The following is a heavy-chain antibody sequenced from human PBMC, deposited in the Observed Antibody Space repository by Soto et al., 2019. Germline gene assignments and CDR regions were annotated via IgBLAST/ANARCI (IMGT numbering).Heavy chain of an antibody. CDR1: GFTFSSYA. CDR3: AKDHSAGYYYDSSGYYPPYFDY. Sequence: LKLSCAASGFTFSSYAMSWVRQAPGKGLEWVSAISGSGGSTYYADSVKGRFTISRDNSKNTLYLQMNSLRAEDTAVYYCAKDHSAGYYYDSSGYYPPYFDYWGQGTLVTVSS. CDR2: ISGSGGST. D-gene: IGHD3-22*01. V-gene: IGHV3-23*01. J-gene: IGHJ4*02.